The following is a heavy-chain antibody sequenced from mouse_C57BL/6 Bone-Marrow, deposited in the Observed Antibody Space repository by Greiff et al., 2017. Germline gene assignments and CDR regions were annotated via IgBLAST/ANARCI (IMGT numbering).Heavy chain of an antibody. J-gene: IGHJ3*01. CDR3: ARGGWDWFTY. V-gene: IGHV1-69*01. Sequence: QVQLKQPGAELVMPGASVKLSCKASGYTFTSYWMHWVKQRPGQGLEWIGEIDPSDSYTNYNQKFKGKSTLTVDKSSTTAYMQLSSLTSEDSAVYYCARGGWDWFTYWGQGTMVTVSA. D-gene: IGHD4-1*01. CDR2: IDPSDSYT. CDR1: GYTFTSYW.